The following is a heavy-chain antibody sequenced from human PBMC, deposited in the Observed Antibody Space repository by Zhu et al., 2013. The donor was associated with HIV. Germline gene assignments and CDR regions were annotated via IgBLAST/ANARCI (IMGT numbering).Heavy chain of an antibody. V-gene: IGHV1-2*02. CDR2: INPNSGGT. CDR3: ARDRSNYYYMQGYYMDV. Sequence: QVQLVQSGAEVKKPGASVKVSCKASGYTFTGYYMHWVRQAPGQGLEWMGWINPNSGGTNYAQKFQGRVTMTRDTSISTAYMELSRLRSDDTAVYYCARDRSNYYYMQGYYMDVWGQRDHGHRLL. CDR1: GYTFTGYY. J-gene: IGHJ6*03. D-gene: IGHD4-4*01.